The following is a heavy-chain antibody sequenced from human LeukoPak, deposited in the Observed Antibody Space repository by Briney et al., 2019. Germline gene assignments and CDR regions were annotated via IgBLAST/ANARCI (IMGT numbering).Heavy chain of an antibody. Sequence: ASVKVSXKASGYTFTGYYMHWVRQAPGQGLEWMGRINPNSGGTKYAQKFQGRVTMTRGTSISTAYMEVSSLTSDDTAVYYCARARGSGSYYNLDYWGQGTLVTVSS. V-gene: IGHV1-2*06. CDR3: ARARGSGSYYNLDY. J-gene: IGHJ4*02. D-gene: IGHD3-10*01. CDR1: GYTFTGYY. CDR2: INPNSGGT.